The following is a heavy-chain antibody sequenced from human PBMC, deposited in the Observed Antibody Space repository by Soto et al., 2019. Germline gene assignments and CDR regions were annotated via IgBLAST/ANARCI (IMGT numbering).Heavy chain of an antibody. CDR3: ARVVPGAEAWFGP. V-gene: IGHV1-18*01. CDR1: GYTFSNYC. CDR2: ISLYSDGT. D-gene: IGHD2-2*01. Sequence: ASVKVSCKTSGYTFSNYCITWVRQAPGQPLEGLGWISLYSDGTNYAQKFQGRVSVTTDTSTTTASMELRCLRADDTAVYYCARVVPGAEAWFGPWGQGTLVTVSS. J-gene: IGHJ5*02.